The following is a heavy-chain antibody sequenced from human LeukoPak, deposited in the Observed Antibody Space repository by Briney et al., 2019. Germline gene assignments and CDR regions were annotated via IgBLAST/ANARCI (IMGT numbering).Heavy chain of an antibody. CDR3: AKDSGSGFYEMTY. D-gene: IGHD3-22*01. Sequence: GASVKVSCKASGYTFTSYYMHWVRQAPGQGLEWMGIINPSGGSTSYAQKFQGRVTMTRDTSTSTVYMELRTLRSEDTAVYYCAKDSGSGFYEMTYGGQGTLVIVSS. V-gene: IGHV1-46*01. CDR2: INPSGGST. CDR1: GYTFTSYY. J-gene: IGHJ4*02.